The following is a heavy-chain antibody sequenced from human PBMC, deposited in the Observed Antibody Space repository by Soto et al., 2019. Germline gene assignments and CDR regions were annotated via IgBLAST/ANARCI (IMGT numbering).Heavy chain of an antibody. J-gene: IGHJ6*02. Sequence: SETLSLTCTVSGGSISSSSYYWGWIRQPPGKGLEWIGSIYYSGSTYYNPSLKSRVTISVDTSKNQFSLKLSSLTASATAVYYCARQGIAVAGDYYYYGMDVWGQGTTVTVSS. CDR3: ARQGIAVAGDYYYYGMDV. D-gene: IGHD6-19*01. CDR1: GGSISSSSYY. CDR2: IYYSGST. V-gene: IGHV4-39*01.